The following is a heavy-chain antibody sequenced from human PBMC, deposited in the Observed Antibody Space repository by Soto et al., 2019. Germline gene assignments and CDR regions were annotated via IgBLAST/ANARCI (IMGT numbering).Heavy chain of an antibody. D-gene: IGHD2-21*01. CDR1: GFTFSNYA. CDR2: VAHDGNNQ. V-gene: IGHV3-30-3*01. J-gene: IGHJ2*01. CDR3: ARDGAAQMWRPWYFDL. Sequence: QVQLVESGGGVVQPGRSLRLSCAVSGFTFSNYAMHWVRQAPGKGLEWVAIVAHDGNNQYYAVSAKGRFTISRDNSENTLYLQMNSLRTEDTAVFYCARDGAAQMWRPWYFDLWGRGTLVTVSS.